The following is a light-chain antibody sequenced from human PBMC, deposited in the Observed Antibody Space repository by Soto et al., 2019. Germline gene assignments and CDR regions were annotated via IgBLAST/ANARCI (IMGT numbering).Light chain of an antibody. J-gene: IGLJ1*01. CDR2: GNS. V-gene: IGLV1-40*01. Sequence: QSVLTQPPSVSGAPGQRVTISCTGSSSNIGAGYDVHWYQQLPGAAPKLLIYGNSNRPSGVPDRFSGSKSGTPASLAITGLQAEDEADYYCQSYDSSLSGPSYVFGTGTKLTVL. CDR3: QSYDSSLSGPSYV. CDR1: SSNIGAGYD.